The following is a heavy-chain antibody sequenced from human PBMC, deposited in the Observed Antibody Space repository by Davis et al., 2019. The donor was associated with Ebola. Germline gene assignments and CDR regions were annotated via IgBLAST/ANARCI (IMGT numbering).Heavy chain of an antibody. Sequence: GESLKISCAASGFTFSSYGMHWVRQAPGKGLEWVAVISYDGSNKYYADSVKGRFTISRDNSKNTLYLQMNSLRAEDTAVYYCAKDIITIFGVAPPGGMDVWGQGTTVTVSS. D-gene: IGHD3-3*01. V-gene: IGHV3-30*18. J-gene: IGHJ6*02. CDR1: GFTFSSYG. CDR2: ISYDGSNK. CDR3: AKDIITIFGVAPPGGMDV.